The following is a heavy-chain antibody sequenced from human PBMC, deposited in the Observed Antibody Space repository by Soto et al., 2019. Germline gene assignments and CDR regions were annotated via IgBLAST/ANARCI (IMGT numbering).Heavy chain of an antibody. Sequence: SETLSLTCTVSGGSISSYYWSWIRQPAGKGLEWIGRIYTSGSTNYNPSLKSRVTMSVDTSKNQFSLKLSSVTAADTAVYYCARDSGIAAAGRWFDPWGQGTLVTVSS. J-gene: IGHJ5*02. D-gene: IGHD6-13*01. CDR2: IYTSGST. V-gene: IGHV4-4*07. CDR3: ARDSGIAAAGRWFDP. CDR1: GGSISSYY.